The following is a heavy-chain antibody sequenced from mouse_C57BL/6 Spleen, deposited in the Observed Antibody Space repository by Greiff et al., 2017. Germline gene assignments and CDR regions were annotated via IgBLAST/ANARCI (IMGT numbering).Heavy chain of an antibody. Sequence: EVMLVESGPGLAKPSQTLSLTCSVTGYSITSDYWNWIRKFPGNNLEYMGYISYSGSTHYNPSPNSRLPITRDTSKNQYYLQLNSVTTEDTAAYYCARSGDSYRTGAMDYWGQGTSVTVSS. CDR2: ISYSGST. J-gene: IGHJ4*01. CDR1: GYSITSDY. D-gene: IGHD2-12*01. CDR3: ARSGDSYRTGAMDY. V-gene: IGHV3-8*01.